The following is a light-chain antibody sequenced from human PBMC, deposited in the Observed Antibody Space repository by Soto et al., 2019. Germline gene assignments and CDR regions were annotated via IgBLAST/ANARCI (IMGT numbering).Light chain of an antibody. Sequence: QSVLTQPASVSGSPGQSITISCTGTSSDVGTYNYVSWYQHRPGKAPKLMIYDVSYRPSGVSNRFSGSKSANTASLTISGIQAEDEADYYCSSYTTSNTQVFGGGTKLTVL. CDR2: DVS. CDR1: SSDVGTYNY. V-gene: IGLV2-14*01. CDR3: SSYTTSNTQV. J-gene: IGLJ3*02.